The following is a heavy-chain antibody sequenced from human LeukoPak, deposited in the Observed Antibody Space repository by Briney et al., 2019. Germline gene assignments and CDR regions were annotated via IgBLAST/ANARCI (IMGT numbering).Heavy chain of an antibody. CDR1: GGSISSYY. Sequence: PSETLSLTCTVSGGSISSYYWSWIRQPPGKGLEWIGYIYYSGSTNYNPSLKSRVNISVDTSKKQFSLELSSVTAADTAAYYCARVQYNWFDPWGQGTLVTVSS. CDR2: IYYSGST. D-gene: IGHD4-11*01. CDR3: ARVQYNWFDP. J-gene: IGHJ5*02. V-gene: IGHV4-59*01.